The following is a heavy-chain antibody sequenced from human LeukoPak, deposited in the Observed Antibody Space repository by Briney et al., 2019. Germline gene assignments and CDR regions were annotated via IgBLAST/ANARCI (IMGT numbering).Heavy chain of an antibody. CDR2: ISDSGGTT. J-gene: IGHJ4*02. V-gene: IGHV3-23*01. Sequence: GGSLRLSCAASGFTFSTYAMSWVRQAPGKGLEWVSGISDSGGTTYYADSVKGRITISRDNSKNTLYLQMNSLRAEDTAVYYCARDQGIAAAGYFDYWGQGTLVTVSS. CDR3: ARDQGIAAAGYFDY. D-gene: IGHD6-13*01. CDR1: GFTFSTYA.